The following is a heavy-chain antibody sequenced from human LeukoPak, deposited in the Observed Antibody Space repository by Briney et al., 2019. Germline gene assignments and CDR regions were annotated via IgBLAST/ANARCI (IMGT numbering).Heavy chain of an antibody. J-gene: IGHJ4*02. V-gene: IGHV3-74*01. CDR2: IAGDGSST. Sequence: PGGSLRLSCAASGFTFSNYAMDWVRQAPGKGLVWVSRIAGDGSSTTYADSVKGRFSISRDNAKNTLYLQMNSLRVEDTAVYYCARGRPHGNDYWGQGTLVTVSS. CDR1: GFTFSNYA. CDR3: ARGRPHGNDY. D-gene: IGHD4-23*01.